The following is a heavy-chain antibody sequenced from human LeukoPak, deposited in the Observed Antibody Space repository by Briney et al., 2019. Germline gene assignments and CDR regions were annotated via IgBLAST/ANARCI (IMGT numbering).Heavy chain of an antibody. Sequence: GGSLRLSCAASGFSVSSSFMIWVRQPPGKGLEWVSAICSAGSTYYADSVQGRFTIPRDNSKNTLYLQMNSLRVEDTGVYYCAREMAGSVKFYWGQGTLVTVSS. J-gene: IGHJ4*02. CDR3: AREMAGSVKFY. CDR2: ICSAGST. D-gene: IGHD6-19*01. CDR1: GFSVSSSF. V-gene: IGHV3-66*01.